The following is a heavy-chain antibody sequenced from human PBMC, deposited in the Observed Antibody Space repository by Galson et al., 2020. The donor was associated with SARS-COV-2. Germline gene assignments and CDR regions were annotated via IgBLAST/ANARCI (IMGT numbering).Heavy chain of an antibody. CDR3: VKIGRDGFNSLNY. CDR1: GDTFSKYV. V-gene: IGHV3-23*01. Sequence: GGSMRLSCAASGDTFSKYVMNWVRLAPGKGPEWVAGISGRGDDTFYADSVRGRFTISRDNSKNTLSLQMSGLKVADTATYYCVKIGRDGFNSLNYWGQGTLVTVSS. CDR2: ISGRGDDT. D-gene: IGHD1-26*01. J-gene: IGHJ4*02.